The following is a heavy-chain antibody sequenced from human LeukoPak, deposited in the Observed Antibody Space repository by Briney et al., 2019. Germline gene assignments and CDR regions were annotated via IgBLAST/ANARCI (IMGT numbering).Heavy chain of an antibody. D-gene: IGHD1-26*01. Sequence: PSETLSLTCAVSGYSISSGYYWGWIRQPPGKGLEWIGSIYRSGSTYYNPSLKSRVTISADTSKNQFSLKLSSVTAADTAVYYCARLPSGSYSSQGTLVTVSS. CDR3: ARLPSGSY. CDR2: IYRSGST. V-gene: IGHV4-38-2*01. CDR1: GYSISSGYY. J-gene: IGHJ4*02.